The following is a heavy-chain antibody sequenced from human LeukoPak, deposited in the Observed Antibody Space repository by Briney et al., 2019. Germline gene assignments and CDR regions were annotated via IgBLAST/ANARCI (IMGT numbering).Heavy chain of an antibody. J-gene: IGHJ5*02. CDR2: IYYSGST. V-gene: IGHV4-39*01. D-gene: IGHD5-12*01. CDR3: ARHRVATSSITILDWFDP. CDR1: GGSISSSSYY. Sequence: SETLSLTCTVSGGSISSSSYYWGWIRQPPGKGLEWIGSIYYSGSTYYNPSLKSRVTISVDTSKNQFSLKLSSVTAADTAVYYCARHRVATSSITILDWFDPWGQGTLVTVSS.